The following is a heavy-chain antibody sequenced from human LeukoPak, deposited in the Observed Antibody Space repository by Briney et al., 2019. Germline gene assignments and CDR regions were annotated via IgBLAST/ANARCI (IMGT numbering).Heavy chain of an antibody. CDR2: IYPGDTDI. CDR1: GYSFTSYW. Sequence: GESLKISCNGPGYSFTSYWIGWVRQLPGKGLEWMGVIYPGDTDIRYSPSFQGQVTISADKSVSTAYLQWSSLKASDTAIYYCARLMSIAARYYMDVWGKGTTVTVSS. J-gene: IGHJ6*03. CDR3: ARLMSIAARYYMDV. V-gene: IGHV5-51*01. D-gene: IGHD6-6*01.